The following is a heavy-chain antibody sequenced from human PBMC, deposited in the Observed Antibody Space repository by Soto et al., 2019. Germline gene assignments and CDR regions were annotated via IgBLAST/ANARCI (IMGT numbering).Heavy chain of an antibody. D-gene: IGHD3-9*01. J-gene: IGHJ4*02. Sequence: GGSLRLSCAASGFTFSSYSMNWVRQAPGKGLEWVSSISSSSSYIYYADSVKGRFTISRDNAKNSLYLQMNSLRAEDTAVYYCSRVDHYDILTGYFKYWGQGTLVTVSS. V-gene: IGHV3-21*01. CDR2: ISSSSSYI. CDR1: GFTFSSYS. CDR3: SRVDHYDILTGYFKY.